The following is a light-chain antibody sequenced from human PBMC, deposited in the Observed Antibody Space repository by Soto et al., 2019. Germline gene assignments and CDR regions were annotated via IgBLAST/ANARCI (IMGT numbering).Light chain of an antibody. J-gene: IGKJ1*01. CDR2: DTS. V-gene: IGKV3D-20*02. CDR1: QTLSNSF. CDR3: QQRSNWPWT. Sequence: EIALTQSPGTLSLSPGERATLSCRASQTLSNSFIAWYQHKPGQAPRLLVYDTSTRATGIPDRYSGSGSGTDFTLTISSLEPEDFAVYYCQQRSNWPWTFGQGTKVDIK.